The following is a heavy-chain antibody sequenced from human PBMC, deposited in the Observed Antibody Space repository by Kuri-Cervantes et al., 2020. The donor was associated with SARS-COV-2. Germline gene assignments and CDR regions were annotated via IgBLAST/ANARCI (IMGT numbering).Heavy chain of an antibody. D-gene: IGHD7-27*01. CDR3: ARDLRLGKSLDY. V-gene: IGHV4-34*01. CDR1: GGSFSGYY. J-gene: IGHJ4*02. CDR2: INHSGST. Sequence: SETLSLTCAVYGGSFSGYYWSWIRQPPGKGLEWIGEINHSGSTNYNPSLKSRVTISVDTSKNQFSLKLSSVTAADTAVHYCARDLRLGKSLDYWGQGTLVTVSS.